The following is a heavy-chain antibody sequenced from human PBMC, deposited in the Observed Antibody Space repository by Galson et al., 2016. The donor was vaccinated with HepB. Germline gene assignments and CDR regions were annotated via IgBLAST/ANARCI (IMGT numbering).Heavy chain of an antibody. CDR2: IFSSGST. Sequence: SETLSLTCTVSGGSISTHYWSWIRQPPGKGLEWIGFIFSSGSTKYNPSLRGRVILSVDTSKNQFSLKLTSVTAADTAMYYCARSTYSFHYWGQGILVTVSS. V-gene: IGHV4-59*11. D-gene: IGHD2-2*01. J-gene: IGHJ4*02. CDR1: GGSISTHY. CDR3: ARSTYSFHY.